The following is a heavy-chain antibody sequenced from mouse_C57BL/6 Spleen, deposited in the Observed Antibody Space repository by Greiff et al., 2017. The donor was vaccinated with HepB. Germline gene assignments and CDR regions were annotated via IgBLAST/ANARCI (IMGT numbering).Heavy chain of an antibody. J-gene: IGHJ4*01. CDR2: IDPSDSYT. D-gene: IGHD1-1*01. Sequence: VQLQQPGAELVRPGTSVKLSCKASGYTFTSYWMHWVKQRPGQGLEWIGVIDPSDSYTNYNQKFKGKATLTVDTSSSTAYMQLSSLTSEDSAVYYCARSRTTDAMDYWGQGTSVTVSS. CDR3: ARSRTTDAMDY. V-gene: IGHV1-59*01. CDR1: GYTFTSYW.